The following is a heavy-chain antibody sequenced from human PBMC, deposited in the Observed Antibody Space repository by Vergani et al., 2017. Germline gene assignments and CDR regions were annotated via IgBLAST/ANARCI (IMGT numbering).Heavy chain of an antibody. CDR1: GGSVSSGSYY. J-gene: IGHJ6*02. Sequence: QVQLQESGPGLVKPSETLSLTCTVSGGSVSSGSYYWSWIRQPPGKGLEWIGYIYYSGSTNYNPSLKSRVTISVDKSKNQFSLKLSSVTAADTAVYYCARDLDYGGNSNVYYYGMDVWGQGTTVTVSS. CDR2: IYYSGST. D-gene: IGHD4-23*01. CDR3: ARDLDYGGNSNVYYYGMDV. V-gene: IGHV4-61*01.